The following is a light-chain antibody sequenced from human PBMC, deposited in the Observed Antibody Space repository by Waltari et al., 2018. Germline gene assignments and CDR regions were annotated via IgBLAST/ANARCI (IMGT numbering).Light chain of an antibody. J-gene: IGLJ3*02. CDR3: QTWGSGIRV. Sequence: QLVLTQPPSASASLGASVKLTCTLSSGHSTYAIAWHQQQPEKGPRYLMKVNSDGTHTKGDGIPDRFSGSSSGAERYLTVYSLQSEDEGDYFCQTWGSGIRVFGGGTKVTVL. CDR2: VNSDGTH. CDR1: SGHSTYA. V-gene: IGLV4-69*01.